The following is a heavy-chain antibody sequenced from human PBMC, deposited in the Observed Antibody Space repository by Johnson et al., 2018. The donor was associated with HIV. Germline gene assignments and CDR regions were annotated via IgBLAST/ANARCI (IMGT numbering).Heavy chain of an antibody. Sequence: VQLVESGGGLVQPGGSLKLSCAASGFTFSGSAMHWVRQASGKGLEWVGRIRSKATSYATAYAASVKGRFTISRDDSKNTAYLQMNSLGAEDTAVYYYARTDSAPAHDAFDIWGQGTMVTVSS. J-gene: IGHJ3*02. CDR3: ARTDSAPAHDAFDI. CDR2: IRSKATSYAT. D-gene: IGHD4-11*01. V-gene: IGHV3-73*02. CDR1: GFTFSGSA.